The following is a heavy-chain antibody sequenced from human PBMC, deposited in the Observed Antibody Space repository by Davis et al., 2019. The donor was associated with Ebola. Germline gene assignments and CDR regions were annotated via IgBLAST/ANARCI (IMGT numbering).Heavy chain of an antibody. CDR2: IHPGDSDT. CDR3: ARHVLDYYYGMDV. V-gene: IGHV5-51*01. CDR1: GYSFTSYW. J-gene: IGHJ6*02. Sequence: GESLKISCKGSGYSFTSYWIGWVRQMPGKGLEWMGIIHPGDSDTRYSPSFQGQVTISADKSISTAYLQWSSLKASDTAMYYCARHVLDYYYGMDVWGQGTTVTVSS.